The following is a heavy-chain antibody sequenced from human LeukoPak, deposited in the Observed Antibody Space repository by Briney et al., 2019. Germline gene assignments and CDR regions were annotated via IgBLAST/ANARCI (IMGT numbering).Heavy chain of an antibody. Sequence: GASVKVSCKASGGTFSSYAVSWVRQAPGQGLEWMGGIIPIFGTANYAQKFQGRVTITTDESTSTAYMELSSLRSEDTAVYYCAVGLVVRGVILHYWGQGTLVTVSS. V-gene: IGHV1-69*05. D-gene: IGHD3-10*01. CDR2: IIPIFGTA. J-gene: IGHJ4*02. CDR1: GGTFSSYA. CDR3: AVGLVVRGVILHY.